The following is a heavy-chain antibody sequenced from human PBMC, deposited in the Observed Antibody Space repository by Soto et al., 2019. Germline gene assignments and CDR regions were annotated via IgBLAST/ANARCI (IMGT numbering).Heavy chain of an antibody. V-gene: IGHV4-61*01. CDR2: GSYSGTT. Sequence: TLSLTCTVSGGSVNSGSFYWAWIRQPPGKGLEWIGFGSYSGTTNYKPSLKSRVTISVDTSRSQISLKVTSLTAADTAVYYCARGATVTQYDYWGQGTLVTVSS. D-gene: IGHD4-17*01. J-gene: IGHJ4*02. CDR3: ARGATVTQYDY. CDR1: GGSVNSGSFY.